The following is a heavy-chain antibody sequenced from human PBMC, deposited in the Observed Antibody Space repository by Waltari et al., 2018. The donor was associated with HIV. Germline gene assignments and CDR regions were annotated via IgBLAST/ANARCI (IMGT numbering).Heavy chain of an antibody. Sequence: EVHLMESGGGLVKPGRSLRLSCRGSGFTFGDYGLSWFRQAPVKGLEWVGFITSGAYGGTAEYAASVTGRFTISREDSKSTAYMQMNRLESEDTGVYFCSRPSGPLHSYGMDVWGQGTTVIVSS. CDR2: ITSGAYGGTA. J-gene: IGHJ6*02. V-gene: IGHV3-49*05. D-gene: IGHD1-26*01. CDR3: SRPSGPLHSYGMDV. CDR1: GFTFGDYG.